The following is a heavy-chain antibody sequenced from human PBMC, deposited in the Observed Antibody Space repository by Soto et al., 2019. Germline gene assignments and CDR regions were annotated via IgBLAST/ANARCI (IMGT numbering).Heavy chain of an antibody. V-gene: IGHV3-53*01. D-gene: IGHD3-3*02. CDR1: GFIVSTNY. CDR2: IYSGGGAGST. Sequence: PGGSLRLSCAASGFIVSTNYMSWVRQAPGKGPEWVSVIYSGGGAGSTFYADAVRGRFTISRDNSKNTIYLQMNSLRVEDTAVYYCASGIDHGNWGQGTLVPVSS. J-gene: IGHJ4*02. CDR3: ASGIDHGN.